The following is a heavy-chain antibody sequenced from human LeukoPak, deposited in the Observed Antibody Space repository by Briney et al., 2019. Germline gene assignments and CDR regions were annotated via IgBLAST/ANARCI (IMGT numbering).Heavy chain of an antibody. Sequence: GGSLRLSCVASGFIFSDYYMSWIRQAPGKGLEWVSTIKGTGLTTYYADSVKGRFTISRDNAKNSLFLQMSSLRADDTAIYYCARAGELRYMDVWGKGTAVTVSS. CDR2: IKGTGLTT. J-gene: IGHJ6*03. CDR1: GFIFSDYY. V-gene: IGHV3-11*04. D-gene: IGHD3-16*01. CDR3: ARAGELRYMDV.